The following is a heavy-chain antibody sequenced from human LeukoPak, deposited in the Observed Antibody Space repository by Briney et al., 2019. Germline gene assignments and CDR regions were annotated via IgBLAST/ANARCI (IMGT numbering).Heavy chain of an antibody. Sequence: SETLSLTCTVSGASITSNSYYWGWIRQPPGRGLEWIGSIYYSGSTNYNPSLKSRVTISVDTSKNQFSLKLSSVTAADTAVYYCARDGRYYYALDIWGQGTMVTVSS. CDR3: ARDGRYYYALDI. D-gene: IGHD1-26*01. CDR1: GASITSNSYY. CDR2: IYYSGST. J-gene: IGHJ3*02. V-gene: IGHV4-39*07.